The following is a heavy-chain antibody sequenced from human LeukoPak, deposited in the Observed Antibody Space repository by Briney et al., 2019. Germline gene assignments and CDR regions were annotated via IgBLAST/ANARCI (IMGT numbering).Heavy chain of an antibody. V-gene: IGHV3-30*03. CDR2: ISYDGSNK. J-gene: IGHJ6*02. D-gene: IGHD3-9*01. Sequence: PGGSLRLSCAASGFTFSSYGMHWVRQAPGKGLEWVAVISYDGSNKYYADSVKGRFTISRDNSKNTLYLQMNSLRAEDTAVYYCARDQIPGGDWLPRLYGMDVWGQGTTVTVSS. CDR3: ARDQIPGGDWLPRLYGMDV. CDR1: GFTFSSYG.